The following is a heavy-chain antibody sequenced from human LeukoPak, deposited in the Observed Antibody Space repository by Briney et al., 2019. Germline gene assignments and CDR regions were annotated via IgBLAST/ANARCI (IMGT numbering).Heavy chain of an antibody. D-gene: IGHD2-8*01. CDR1: GYTFTGYY. V-gene: IGHV1-2*02. J-gene: IGHJ4*02. CDR2: INPNSGGT. Sequence: ASVKVSCKASGYTFTGYYMHWVRQAPGQGLERMGWINPNSGGTNYAQKFQGRVTMTRDTSISTAYMELSRLRSDDTAVYYCARATVLMVYAMADYWGQGTLVTVSS. CDR3: ARATVLMVYAMADY.